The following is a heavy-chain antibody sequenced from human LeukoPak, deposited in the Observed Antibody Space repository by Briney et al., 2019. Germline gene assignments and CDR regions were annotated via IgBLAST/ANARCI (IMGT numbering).Heavy chain of an antibody. CDR2: INHSGST. CDR1: GGSFSGYY. J-gene: IGHJ4*02. V-gene: IGHV4-34*01. D-gene: IGHD2-2*01. Sequence: PSETLSLTCAVYGGSFSGYYWSWIRQPPGKGLEWIGEINHSGSTNYNPSLKSRVTISVDTSKNQFSLKPSSVTAADTAVYYCARGSKYQPPFDYWGQGTLVTVSS. CDR3: ARGSKYQPPFDY.